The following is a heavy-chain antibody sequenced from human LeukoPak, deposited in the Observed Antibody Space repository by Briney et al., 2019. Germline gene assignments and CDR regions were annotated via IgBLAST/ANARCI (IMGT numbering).Heavy chain of an antibody. Sequence: PSETLSLTCTVSGGSIFSYYWSWIRQPPGKGLEWIGFIYSSGSTNYNPSLRSRVTISVDTSKNQFSLKLRSVIAADTAVYYCARDSGSQRAFDIWGQGTMVTVSS. CDR2: IYSSGST. J-gene: IGHJ3*02. CDR3: ARDSGSQRAFDI. D-gene: IGHD1-26*01. CDR1: GGSIFSYY. V-gene: IGHV4-59*01.